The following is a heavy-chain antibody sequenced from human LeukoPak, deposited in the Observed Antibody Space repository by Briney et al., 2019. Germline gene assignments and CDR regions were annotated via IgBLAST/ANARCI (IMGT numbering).Heavy chain of an antibody. CDR1: GFTFRSSP. Sequence: PGGSLGPSGPPSGFTFRSSPIHWVHQPPAKGVEWVAVISYDGSNKYYADSVKGRFTISRDNSKNTLYLQMNSLRAEDTAVYYCARDSSGPLHAWGQGTLVTVSS. CDR3: ARDSSGPLHA. D-gene: IGHD6-19*01. V-gene: IGHV3-30*04. CDR2: ISYDGSNK. J-gene: IGHJ5*02.